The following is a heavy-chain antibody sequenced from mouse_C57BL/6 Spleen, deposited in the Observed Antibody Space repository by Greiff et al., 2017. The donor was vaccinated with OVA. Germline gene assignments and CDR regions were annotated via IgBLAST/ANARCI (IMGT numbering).Heavy chain of an antibody. CDR1: GYTFTSYW. CDR2: IDPSDSYT. CDR3: ARGRGSAY. V-gene: IGHV1-50*01. J-gene: IGHJ3*01. D-gene: IGHD1-1*01. Sequence: QVELQQPGAELVKPGASVKLSCKASGYTFTSYWMQWVKQRPGQGLEWIGEIDPSDSYTNYNQKFKGKATLTVDTSSSTAYMQLSSLTSEDAAVYYCARGRGSAYWGKGTLVTVSA.